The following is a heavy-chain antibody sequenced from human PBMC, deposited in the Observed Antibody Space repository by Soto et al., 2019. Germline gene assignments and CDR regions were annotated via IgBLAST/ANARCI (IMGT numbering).Heavy chain of an antibody. CDR2: ISGSGGST. Sequence: EVQLLESGGGLVQPGGSLRLSCAASGFTFSSYAMSWVRQAPGNGLEWVSAISGSGGSTYYADSVKGRFTISRDNSKNTLYLQMNSLRAEDTAVYYCAKYPRGLMAEFDHWGQGTLVTVSS. D-gene: IGHD3-10*01. J-gene: IGHJ4*02. CDR3: AKYPRGLMAEFDH. CDR1: GFTFSSYA. V-gene: IGHV3-23*01.